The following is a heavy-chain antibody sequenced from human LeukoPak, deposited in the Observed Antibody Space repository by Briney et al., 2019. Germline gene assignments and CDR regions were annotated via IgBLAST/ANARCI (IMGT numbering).Heavy chain of an antibody. V-gene: IGHV3-23*01. CDR3: AKDVVPAAI. D-gene: IGHD2-2*01. CDR1: GFTISNFV. Sequence: SGGSLRLSCAVSGFTISNFVISWVARAPGRGLEWVSGISMSGGSTYYADSVKGRFTISRDNSKNTLYLQMNSLRAEDTAMYHCAKDVVPAAIWGQGTRVTVSS. CDR2: ISMSGGST. J-gene: IGHJ4*02.